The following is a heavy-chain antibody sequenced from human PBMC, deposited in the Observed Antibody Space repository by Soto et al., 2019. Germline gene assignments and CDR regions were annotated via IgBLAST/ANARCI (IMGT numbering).Heavy chain of an antibody. CDR1: GFTFSSYA. CDR3: ARDGVGDYANAFDI. V-gene: IGHV3-30-3*01. D-gene: IGHD4-17*01. Sequence: GGSLRLSCAASGFTFSSYAMHWVRQAPGKGLEWVAVISYDGSIKYYADSVKGRFIISRDNSKNTLYLQMNSLRADDTAVYYCARDGVGDYANAFDIWGQGTMVTVS. J-gene: IGHJ3*02. CDR2: ISYDGSIK.